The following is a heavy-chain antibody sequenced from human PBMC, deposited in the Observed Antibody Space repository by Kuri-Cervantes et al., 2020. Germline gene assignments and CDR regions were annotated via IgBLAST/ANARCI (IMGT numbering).Heavy chain of an antibody. CDR3: ARDSPGDYWYFDL. Sequence: SETLSLTCTVSGGSVSTDSHYWSWIRQPPGKGLEWIGYIYYTGSTRYNPSLNSRVTISLDTSKRQLSLNLRSVTAADTAVYYCARDSPGDYWYFDLWGRGTLVTVSS. V-gene: IGHV4-61*01. J-gene: IGHJ2*01. D-gene: IGHD1-1*01. CDR1: GGSVSTDSHY. CDR2: IYYTGST.